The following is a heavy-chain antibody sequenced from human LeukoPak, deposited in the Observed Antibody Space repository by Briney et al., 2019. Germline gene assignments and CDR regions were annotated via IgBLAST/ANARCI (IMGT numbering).Heavy chain of an antibody. D-gene: IGHD5-12*01. Sequence: GGSLRLSCAASGFTVSSNHMNWVRQAPGKGLEWVANINQDGSKKYYVDSVKGRFTISRDNAKNSLYLQMNSLRAEDTAVYYCARDRGSGYSGYNGEDYFDYWGQGTLVTVSS. CDR3: ARDRGSGYSGYNGEDYFDY. V-gene: IGHV3-7*04. CDR2: INQDGSKK. CDR1: GFTVSSNH. J-gene: IGHJ4*02.